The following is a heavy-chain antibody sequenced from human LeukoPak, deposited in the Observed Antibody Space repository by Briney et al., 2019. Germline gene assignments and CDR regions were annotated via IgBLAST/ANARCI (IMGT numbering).Heavy chain of an antibody. CDR2: IWYDGSEK. V-gene: IGHV3-33*01. J-gene: IGHJ5*02. CDR1: GFTFSSYG. CDR3: ARWSCDH. Sequence: GGSRGLPCAASGFTFSSYGLHGVGQAPGRGLEWVGVIWYDGSEKYYADSVKGRFTISRDNSKNTLFLQMSSLTAEDTAVYYCARWSCDHWGQGTLVTVSS.